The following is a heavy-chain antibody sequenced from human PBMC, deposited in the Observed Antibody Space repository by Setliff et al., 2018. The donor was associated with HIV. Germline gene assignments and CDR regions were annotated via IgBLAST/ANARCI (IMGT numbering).Heavy chain of an antibody. CDR3: ARFPVLGGMDV. Sequence: ASVKVSCKASGYTFTSYDIHWVRQATGQGLEWMGWMNPNSGNTGYAQKFQGRVTMTRSTSISTAYMELRSLRSEDTAVYYCARFPVLGGMDVWGQGTTVTVSS. CDR2: MNPNSGNT. CDR1: GYTFTSYD. D-gene: IGHD1-20*01. J-gene: IGHJ6*02. V-gene: IGHV1-8*02.